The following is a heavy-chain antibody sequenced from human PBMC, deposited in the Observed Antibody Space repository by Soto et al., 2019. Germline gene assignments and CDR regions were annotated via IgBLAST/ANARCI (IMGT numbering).Heavy chain of an antibody. Sequence: QVQLVESGGGVVQPGRSLRLSCAASGFTFSNYGMHWVRQAPGKGLEWVAVLWYDGSDKYYADSVKGRFTISRDNSKNTLYLQMNSLRAEDTAVYYCARDRSPYAPRYVYYYYGMDVWGQGTTVTVSS. CDR2: LWYDGSDK. D-gene: IGHD2-2*01. CDR1: GFTFSNYG. CDR3: ARDRSPYAPRYVYYYYGMDV. V-gene: IGHV3-33*01. J-gene: IGHJ6*02.